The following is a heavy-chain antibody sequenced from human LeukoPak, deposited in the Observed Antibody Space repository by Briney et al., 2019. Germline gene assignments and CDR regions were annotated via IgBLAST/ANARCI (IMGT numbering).Heavy chain of an antibody. J-gene: IGHJ4*02. Sequence: ASVKVSCKASGYTFTSYDINWVRQAPGQGLEWLGWMTPNSGDTGYAQKFQGRVTMTRDTSISTAYMGLSSLRSEETAVYYCARNYYGSGTFDYWGQGTLVTVSS. CDR2: MTPNSGDT. D-gene: IGHD3-10*01. CDR3: ARNYYGSGTFDY. V-gene: IGHV1-8*01. CDR1: GYTFTSYD.